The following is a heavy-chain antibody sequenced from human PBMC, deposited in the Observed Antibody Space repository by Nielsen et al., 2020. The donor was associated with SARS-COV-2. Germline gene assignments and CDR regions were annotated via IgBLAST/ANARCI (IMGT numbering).Heavy chain of an antibody. D-gene: IGHD6-6*01. CDR3: ARERQLGYGMDV. CDR2: IGTAGDT. Sequence: GESLKISCAASGFTFDDYAMHWVRQATGKGLEWVSAIGTAGDTYYPGSVKGRFTISRENAKNSLYLQMNSLRAGDTAVYYCARERQLGYGMDVWGQGTTVTVSS. V-gene: IGHV3-13*01. CDR1: GFTFDDYA. J-gene: IGHJ6*02.